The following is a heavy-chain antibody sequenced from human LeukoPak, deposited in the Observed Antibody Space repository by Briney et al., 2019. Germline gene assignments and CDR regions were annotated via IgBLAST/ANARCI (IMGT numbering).Heavy chain of an antibody. CDR3: ARAFYGSGSLDY. CDR1: GFTSSSYS. J-gene: IGHJ4*02. V-gene: IGHV3-21*01. Sequence: GGSLRLSCAASGFTSSSYSMNWVRQAPGKGLEWVSSISSSSSYIYYADSVKGRFTISRDNAKNSLYLQMNSLRAEDTAVYYCARAFYGSGSLDYWGQGTLVTVSS. CDR2: ISSSSSYI. D-gene: IGHD3-10*01.